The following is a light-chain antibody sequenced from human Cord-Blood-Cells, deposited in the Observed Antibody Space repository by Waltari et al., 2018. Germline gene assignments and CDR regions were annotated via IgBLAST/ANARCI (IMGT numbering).Light chain of an antibody. V-gene: IGKV1-27*01. CDR3: QKYNSAPPT. Sequence: DIQMTQSPSPLSPSVGDSVTITCRASQGISNYLAWYQQKPGKVPKLLIYAASTLQSGVPSRFSGSGSGTDFTLTISSLQPEDVATYYCQKYNSAPPTFGQGTKVEIK. CDR1: QGISNY. J-gene: IGKJ1*01. CDR2: AAS.